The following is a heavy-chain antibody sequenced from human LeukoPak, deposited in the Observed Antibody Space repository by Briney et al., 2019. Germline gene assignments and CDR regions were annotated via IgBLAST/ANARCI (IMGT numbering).Heavy chain of an antibody. J-gene: IGHJ4*02. D-gene: IGHD3-10*01. Sequence: GESLKISCKGSGYSLTSYWIGWVRQMPGKGLEWMGISYPGDSDSRYSPSFQGQVTISADKSISTAYLQWSSLKASDTAMYYCVTRHYGSGSYYFDYWGQGTLVTVSS. CDR3: VTRHYGSGSYYFDY. CDR1: GYSLTSYW. CDR2: SYPGDSDS. V-gene: IGHV5-51*01.